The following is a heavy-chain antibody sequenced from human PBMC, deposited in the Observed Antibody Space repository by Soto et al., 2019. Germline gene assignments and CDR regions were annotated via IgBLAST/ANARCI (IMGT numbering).Heavy chain of an antibody. CDR2: IHRDGTTT. Sequence: EVQLVESGGGLVQPGGSLRLSCAASGFTVSSDWMNWVRQVPGKGLVWVSRIHRDGTTTQYADSVKGRFTISRDNAQNTLYLQMDSLRADDTALYYCVGGGGATYWGQGTLFTVSS. CDR3: VGGGGATY. J-gene: IGHJ4*02. CDR1: GFTVSSDW. V-gene: IGHV3-74*01. D-gene: IGHD3-16*01.